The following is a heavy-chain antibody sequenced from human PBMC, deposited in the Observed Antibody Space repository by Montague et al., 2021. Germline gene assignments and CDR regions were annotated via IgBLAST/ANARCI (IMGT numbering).Heavy chain of an antibody. CDR2: IWYDGSNK. Sequence: SLRLSCAASDFTFSTYAMHWVRQAPGKGLEWVAVIWYDGSNKFYADSVKGRFTISRDNSKNTLYLQMNNLRAEDMAMYHCAREVAPGSGSNSVDYWGQGTLVTVSS. CDR1: DFTFSTYA. CDR3: AREVAPGSGSNSVDY. D-gene: IGHD3-10*01. J-gene: IGHJ4*02. V-gene: IGHV3-33*01.